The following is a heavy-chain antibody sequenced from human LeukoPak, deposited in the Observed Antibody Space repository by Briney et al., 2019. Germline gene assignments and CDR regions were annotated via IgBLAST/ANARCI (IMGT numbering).Heavy chain of an antibody. V-gene: IGHV3-53*01. CDR1: GFSVSSNY. J-gene: IGHJ4*02. D-gene: IGHD4-17*01. Sequence: GGSLRLSCAASGFSVSSNYMSCVRQAPGKGLEWVSVIYTSGSTYYADSVKGRFTISRDNSKNTLYLQMNSLRAEDTAVYYCASPSEYRDYGWPLFDYWGQGTLVTVSS. CDR2: IYTSGST. CDR3: ASPSEYRDYGWPLFDY.